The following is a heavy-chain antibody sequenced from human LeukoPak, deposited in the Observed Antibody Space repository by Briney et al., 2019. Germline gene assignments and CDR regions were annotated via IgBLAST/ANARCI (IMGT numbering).Heavy chain of an antibody. CDR3: ARLGYCSCGSCLDAFDI. V-gene: IGHV4-34*01. CDR2: IKHSGSN. Sequence: PSETLSLTCAVYGGSFSGYYWRWIRQPPGNGPEWIGEIKHSGSNNYNPSLKSRVTISVDTSKNQFSLKMSSVTAADTAVDHCARLGYCSCGSCLDAFDIWGQGTMVTVSS. D-gene: IGHD2-15*01. J-gene: IGHJ3*02. CDR1: GGSFSGYY.